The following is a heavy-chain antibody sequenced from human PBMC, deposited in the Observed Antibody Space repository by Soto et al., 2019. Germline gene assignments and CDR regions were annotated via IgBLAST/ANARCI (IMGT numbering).Heavy chain of an antibody. V-gene: IGHV3-33*01. CDR1: GFTFSTYG. J-gene: IGHJ4*02. D-gene: IGHD2-15*01. CDR2: IWSDGSNK. CDR3: ARDFRGEYWNGGNCYLDC. Sequence: QVQLVESGGGVVQPGKSLRLSCAASGFTFSTYGMHWVRQAPGKGLEWVAVIWSDGSNKYYADSVKGRYTISRDNSKITLYLQINSLRAEDTAVYCCARDFRGEYWNGGNCYLDCWGQGTLVTVSS.